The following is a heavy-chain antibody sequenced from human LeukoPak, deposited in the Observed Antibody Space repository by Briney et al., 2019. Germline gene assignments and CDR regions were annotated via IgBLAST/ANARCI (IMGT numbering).Heavy chain of an antibody. CDR2: ITSGSSYI. J-gene: IGHJ4*02. CDR3: ARGLDFDY. V-gene: IGHV3-21*01. CDR1: GFTFSSYN. Sequence: PGGSLRLSCAASGFTFSSYNMNWVRQAPGKGLEWVSSITSGSSYIYYADSVKGRFTISRDNAKNSLYLQMNSLRAEDTAVYYCARGLDFDYWGQGTLVTVSS.